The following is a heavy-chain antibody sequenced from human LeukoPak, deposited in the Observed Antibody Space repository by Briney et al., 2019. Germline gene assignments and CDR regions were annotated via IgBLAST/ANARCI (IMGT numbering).Heavy chain of an antibody. V-gene: IGHV3-21*01. CDR3: ARDRGGGHMDV. CDR2: ISSSSSYI. D-gene: IGHD2-15*01. CDR1: GFTFSSYS. Sequence: GGSLRLSCAASGFTFSSYSMNWVRQAPGKGLEWVSSISSSSSYIYYADSVKGRFTISRENAKNSLYLQMNSLRAGDTAVYYCARDRGGGHMDVWGKGTTVTISS. J-gene: IGHJ6*03.